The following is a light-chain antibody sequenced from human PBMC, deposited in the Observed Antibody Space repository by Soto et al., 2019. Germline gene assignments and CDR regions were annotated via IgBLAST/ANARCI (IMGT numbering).Light chain of an antibody. J-gene: IGLJ1*01. CDR1: SSDVGLYNY. Sequence: QSALTQPASVSGSPGQSITISCTGTSSDVGLYNYVSWYQQYPGKAPKLMIFEVSNRPSGVSNRFSASKSGNTASLTISGLQPEDEADYYCISYTTSSTSYVFGTGTKLTVL. CDR2: EVS. V-gene: IGLV2-14*01. CDR3: ISYTTSSTSYV.